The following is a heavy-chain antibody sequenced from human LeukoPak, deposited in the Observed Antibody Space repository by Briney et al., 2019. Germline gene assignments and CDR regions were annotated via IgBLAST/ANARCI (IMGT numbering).Heavy chain of an antibody. J-gene: IGHJ4*02. D-gene: IGHD3-10*01. V-gene: IGHV3-15*01. CDR3: TTPPTYYYGSGSPRTPFDY. Sequence: GGSLRLSCAASRFTFNTYAMSWVRQAPGKGLEWVGRIKSKTDGGTPDYAAPVKGRFTISRDDSKNTVFLQMNSLKTEDTAVYYCTTPPTYYYGSGSPRTPFDYWGQGTLVTVSS. CDR1: RFTFNTYA. CDR2: IKSKTDGGTP.